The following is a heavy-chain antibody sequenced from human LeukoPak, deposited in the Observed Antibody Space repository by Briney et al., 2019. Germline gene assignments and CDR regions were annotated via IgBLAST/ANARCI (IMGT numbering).Heavy chain of an antibody. CDR2: IWYDGSNK. CDR3: AKGSSGYFADL. Sequence: PGGSLRLSCAASGFTFSSYGMHWVRQAPGKGLEWVAVIWYDGSNKYYADSVKGRFTISRDNSKNTLFLQMSSLRAEDTALYYCAKGSSGYFADLWGQGTLVTVSS. J-gene: IGHJ5*02. V-gene: IGHV3-33*06. D-gene: IGHD3-22*01. CDR1: GFTFSSYG.